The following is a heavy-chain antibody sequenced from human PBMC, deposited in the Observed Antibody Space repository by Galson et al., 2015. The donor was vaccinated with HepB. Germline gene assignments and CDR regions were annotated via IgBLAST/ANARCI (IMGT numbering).Heavy chain of an antibody. CDR1: GFTFSSYG. J-gene: IGHJ6*03. V-gene: IGHV3-30*18. D-gene: IGHD2-2*02. Sequence: SLRLSCAASGFTFSSYGMHWVRQAPGKGLEWVAVISYDGSNKYYADSVKGRFTISRDNSKNTLYLQMNSLRAEDTAVYYCAKEGGGLRDCSSTSCYREYYYYMDVWGKGTTVTVSS. CDR3: AKEGGGLRDCSSTSCYREYYYYMDV. CDR2: ISYDGSNK.